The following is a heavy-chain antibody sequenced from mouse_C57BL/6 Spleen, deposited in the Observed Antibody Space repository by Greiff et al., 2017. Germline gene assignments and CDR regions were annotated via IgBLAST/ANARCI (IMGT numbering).Heavy chain of an antibody. V-gene: IGHV5-17*01. Sequence: EVQLVESGGGLVKPGGSLKLSCAASGFTFSDYGMHWVRQAPEKGLEWVAYISSGSSTIYYADTVKGRFTISRDNAKNTLFLQMTSLRSEDTAMYYCARPPYGNYEDWFAYWGQGTLVTVSA. CDR1: GFTFSDYG. D-gene: IGHD2-1*01. J-gene: IGHJ3*01. CDR2: ISSGSSTI. CDR3: ARPPYGNYEDWFAY.